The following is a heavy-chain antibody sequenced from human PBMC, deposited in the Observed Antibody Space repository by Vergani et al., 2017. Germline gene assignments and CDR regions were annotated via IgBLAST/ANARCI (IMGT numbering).Heavy chain of an antibody. J-gene: IGHJ4*02. CDR3: AQCANSVPRLPVY. V-gene: IGHV3-30*02. Sequence: QVQLVESGGGVVQPGGSLRLSCAVSGFTFSSYGMHWVRQAPGKGLEWVAFIRYDGSNEYYAESVKGRFTISRDNSKSTLFLQMNGLTSEDTAIYYCAQCANSVPRLPVYWGQGALVAVSS. D-gene: IGHD5/OR15-5a*01. CDR1: GFTFSSYG. CDR2: IRYDGSNE.